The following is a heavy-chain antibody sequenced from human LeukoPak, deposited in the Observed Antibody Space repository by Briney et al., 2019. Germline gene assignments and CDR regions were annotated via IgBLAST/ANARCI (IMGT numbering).Heavy chain of an antibody. Sequence: GSLRLSCAASGFTLSSYSMSWIRQPPGKGLEWIGEINHSGSTNYNPSLKSRVTISVDTSKNQFSLKLSSVAAADTAVYYCARHEGDIVATIGGMGGFDYWGQGTLVTVSS. V-gene: IGHV4-34*01. D-gene: IGHD5-12*01. CDR3: ARHEGDIVATIGGMGGFDY. CDR1: GFTLSSYS. CDR2: INHSGST. J-gene: IGHJ4*02.